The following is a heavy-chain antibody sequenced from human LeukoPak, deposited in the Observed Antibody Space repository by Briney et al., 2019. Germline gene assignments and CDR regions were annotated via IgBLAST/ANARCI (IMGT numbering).Heavy chain of an antibody. CDR1: GGSISSSNW. CDR3: ASPSLYYDFWSGPGHYYYMDV. Sequence: SETLSLTCGVSGGSISSSNWWSWVRQAPGKGLEWIGSIYYSGSTYYNPSLKSRVTISVDTSKNQFSLKLSSVTAADTAVYYCASPSLYYDFWSGPGHYYYMDVWGKGTTVTVSS. CDR2: IYYSGST. D-gene: IGHD3-3*01. J-gene: IGHJ6*03. V-gene: IGHV4-39*01.